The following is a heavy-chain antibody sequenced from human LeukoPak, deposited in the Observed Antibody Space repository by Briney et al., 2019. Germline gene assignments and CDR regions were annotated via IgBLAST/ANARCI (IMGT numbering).Heavy chain of an antibody. V-gene: IGHV4-34*01. J-gene: IGHJ4*02. CDR3: ARGSSWSRYYFDY. Sequence: PSETLSLTCAVYGGSFNGYYWTWIRQPPGKGLEWIGEINHSGSTDYNPSLKSRVTISADTSKNQFSLKLNSVTAADTAVYYCARGSSWSRYYFDYWGQGTLVTVSS. CDR1: GGSFNGYY. CDR2: INHSGST. D-gene: IGHD6-13*01.